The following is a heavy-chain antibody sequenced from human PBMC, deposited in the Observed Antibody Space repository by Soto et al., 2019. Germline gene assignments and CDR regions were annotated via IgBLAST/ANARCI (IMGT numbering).Heavy chain of an antibody. CDR2: TYYRSRWYN. V-gene: IGHV6-1*01. J-gene: IGHJ6*02. Sequence: SQTLSLTCAISGDSVSSNSAAWNWIRLSPSRGLEWLARTYYRSRWYNDYAVAVRSRITVNADSSKNQFSLQLTSVTPDDTAIYYFSGTTSHQRLLLSFCGRGSTVPGSS. D-gene: IGHD6-25*01. CDR3: SGTTSHQRLLLSF. CDR1: GDSVSSNSAA.